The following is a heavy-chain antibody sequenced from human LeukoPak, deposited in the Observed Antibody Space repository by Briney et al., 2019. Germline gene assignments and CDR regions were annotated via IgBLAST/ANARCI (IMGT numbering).Heavy chain of an antibody. Sequence: GASVKVSCKTSGYSFTSYYIHWVRQAPGQGLEWMGWINPSSGGTEYAQKFQGRVTMTGDTSISTAYMELSRLRSDDTAVYYCARDRGSSWYVDYWSQGTLVTVSS. D-gene: IGHD6-13*01. CDR3: ARDRGSSWYVDY. CDR2: INPSSGGT. V-gene: IGHV1-2*02. CDR1: GYSFTSYY. J-gene: IGHJ4*02.